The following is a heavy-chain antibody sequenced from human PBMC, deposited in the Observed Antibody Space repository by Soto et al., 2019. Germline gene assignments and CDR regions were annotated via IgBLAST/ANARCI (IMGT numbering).Heavy chain of an antibody. CDR1: GYSFTSYW. CDR3: ARQGSSYYYYYGMDV. J-gene: IGHJ6*02. CDR2: IYPGDSDT. Sequence: PGESLKISCKGSGYSFTSYWIGWVRQMPGKGLEWMGIIYPGDSDTRYSPSFQGQVTISADKSISTAYLQWSSLKASDTAMYYCARQGSSYYYYYGMDVWGQGTTVTVSS. D-gene: IGHD6-6*01. V-gene: IGHV5-51*01.